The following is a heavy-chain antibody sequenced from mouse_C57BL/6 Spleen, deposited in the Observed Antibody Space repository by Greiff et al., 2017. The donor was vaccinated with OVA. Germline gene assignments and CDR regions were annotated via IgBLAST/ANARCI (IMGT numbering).Heavy chain of an antibody. Sequence: LQESGAELARPGASVKLSCKASGYTFTSYGISWVKQRPGQGLEWIGEIYPRSGNTYYNEKFKGKATLTADKSSSTAYMELRSLTSEDSAVYFCAREEDYGSSSDWYFGVWGTGTTVTVSS. D-gene: IGHD1-1*01. CDR3: AREEDYGSSSDWYFGV. V-gene: IGHV1-81*01. CDR1: GYTFTSYG. CDR2: IYPRSGNT. J-gene: IGHJ1*03.